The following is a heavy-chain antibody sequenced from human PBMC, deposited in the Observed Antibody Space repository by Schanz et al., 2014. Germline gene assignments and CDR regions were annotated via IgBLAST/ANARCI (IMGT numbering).Heavy chain of an antibody. CDR3: ARAPTAYCSDTSCLGTPFDY. D-gene: IGHD2-2*01. CDR1: GDTFSKYN. Sequence: QVQLVQSGPEVKKPGSSVKVSCQAFGDTFSKYNIMWVRQVPGQGLEWLGRIMPLRGIGNNAWKFQDRLTITADKSMNITYMELSSLGTEDTAVYYCARAPTAYCSDTSCLGTPFDYWGLGTLVTVSS. CDR2: IMPLRGIG. J-gene: IGHJ4*02. V-gene: IGHV1-69*02.